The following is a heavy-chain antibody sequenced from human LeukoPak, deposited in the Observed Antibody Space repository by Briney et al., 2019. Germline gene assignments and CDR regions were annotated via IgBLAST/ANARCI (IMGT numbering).Heavy chain of an antibody. D-gene: IGHD2-21*02. Sequence: SETLSLTCTVSGGSISSYYWSWIRQPPGMGLEWIGYIYYSGSTNYNPSLKSRVTISVDTSKNQFSLKLSSVTAADTAVYYCARSLGSVGGDDYRGQGTLVTVSS. CDR2: IYYSGST. CDR3: ARSLGSVGGDDY. CDR1: GGSISSYY. J-gene: IGHJ4*02. V-gene: IGHV4-59*01.